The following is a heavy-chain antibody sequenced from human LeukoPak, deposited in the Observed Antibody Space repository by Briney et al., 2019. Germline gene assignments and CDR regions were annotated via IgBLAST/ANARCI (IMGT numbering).Heavy chain of an antibody. Sequence: ASVKVSCKASGYTFTGYYMHWVRQAPGQGLEWMGRINPNSGGTNYAQKFQGRVTMTRDTSISTAYMELSSLRSDDTAVYYCARGVSVIVVVVAAIGWFDPWGQGTLVTVSS. D-gene: IGHD2-15*01. V-gene: IGHV1-2*06. CDR3: ARGVSVIVVVVAAIGWFDP. CDR1: GYTFTGYY. J-gene: IGHJ5*02. CDR2: INPNSGGT.